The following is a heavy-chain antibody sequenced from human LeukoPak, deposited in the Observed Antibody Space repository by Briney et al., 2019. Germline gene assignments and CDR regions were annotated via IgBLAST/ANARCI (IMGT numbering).Heavy chain of an antibody. CDR3: AGDPEDNIAAAGTDQVDY. D-gene: IGHD6-13*01. CDR2: INPNSGGT. CDR1: GYTFTGYY. Sequence: ASVKVSCKAYGYTFTGYYMHWVRQAPGQGLEWMGWINPNSGGTNYAQKFQGRVTKTRDTSISTAYMELSRLRSDDTAVYYCAGDPEDNIAAAGTDQVDYWGQGTLVTVSS. J-gene: IGHJ4*02. V-gene: IGHV1-2*02.